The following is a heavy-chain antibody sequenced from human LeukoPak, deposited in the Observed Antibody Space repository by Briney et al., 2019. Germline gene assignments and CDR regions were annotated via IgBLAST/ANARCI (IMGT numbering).Heavy chain of an antibody. D-gene: IGHD2-15*01. CDR1: GGSISSSSYY. V-gene: IGHV4-39*07. Sequence: PSETLSLTCTVSGGSISSSSYYWGWIRQPPGKGLEWIGSIYYSGSTYYNPSLKSRVTISVDTSKNQFSLKLSSVTAADTAVYYCARVGWELLFFDPWGQGTLVTVSS. CDR2: IYYSGST. CDR3: ARVGWELLFFDP. J-gene: IGHJ5*02.